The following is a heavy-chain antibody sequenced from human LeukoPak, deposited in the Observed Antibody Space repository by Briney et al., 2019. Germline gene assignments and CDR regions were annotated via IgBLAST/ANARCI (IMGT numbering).Heavy chain of an antibody. CDR1: GFTVSSNY. Sequence: SGGSLRLSCAASGFTVSSNYMSWVRQAPGKGLEWVSVIYSGGSTYYADSVKGRFTISRDNSKNTLYLQMNSLRAEDTAVYYCARALDGSAYYGLSPWGQGTLVTVSS. J-gene: IGHJ5*02. V-gene: IGHV3-66*01. CDR2: IYSGGST. CDR3: ARALDGSAYYGLSP. D-gene: IGHD3-22*01.